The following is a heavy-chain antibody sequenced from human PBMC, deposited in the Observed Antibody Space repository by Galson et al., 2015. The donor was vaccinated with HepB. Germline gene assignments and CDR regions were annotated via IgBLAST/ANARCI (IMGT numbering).Heavy chain of an antibody. V-gene: IGHV4-34*01. D-gene: IGHD6-13*01. J-gene: IGHJ5*02. CDR1: GGSFSGYY. CDR2: INHSGST. Sequence: LSLTCAVYGGSFSGYYWSWIRQPPGKGLEWIGEINHSGSTNYNPSLKSRVTISVDTSKNQFSLKLSSVTAADTAVYYCARSGGSSWYGEGFDPWGQGTLVTVSS. CDR3: ARSGGSSWYGEGFDP.